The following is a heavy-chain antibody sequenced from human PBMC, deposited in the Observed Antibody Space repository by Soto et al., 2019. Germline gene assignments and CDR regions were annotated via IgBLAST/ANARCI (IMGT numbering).Heavy chain of an antibody. CDR1: GFTFSSYW. Sequence: PGGSLRLSCAASGFTFSSYWMSWVRQAPGKGLEWVANIKQDGSEKYYVDSVKGRFTISRDNAKNSLYLQMNSLRAEDTAVYYCARAGVGGRTGFDYWGQGTLVTVSS. J-gene: IGHJ4*02. CDR3: ARAGVGGRTGFDY. V-gene: IGHV3-7*01. CDR2: IKQDGSEK. D-gene: IGHD1-26*01.